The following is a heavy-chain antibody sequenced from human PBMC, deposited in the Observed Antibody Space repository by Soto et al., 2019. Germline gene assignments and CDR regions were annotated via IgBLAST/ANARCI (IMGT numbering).Heavy chain of an antibody. CDR2: IFHGGST. Sequence: SETLSLTCAISGAPITWGGYSWNWIRQPPGKGLEWIGYIFHGGSTYYNPSLRSRVTISVDRSRTQFSLKMSSVTAADTAVYYCARGRVVVPAAVMFNCLDPWGQGALVTVSS. J-gene: IGHJ5*02. CDR1: GAPITWGGYS. D-gene: IGHD2-2*01. V-gene: IGHV4-30-2*01. CDR3: ARGRVVVPAAVMFNCLDP.